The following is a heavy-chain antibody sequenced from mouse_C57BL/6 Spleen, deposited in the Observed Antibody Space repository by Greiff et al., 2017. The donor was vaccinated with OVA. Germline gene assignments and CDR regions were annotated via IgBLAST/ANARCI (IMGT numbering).Heavy chain of an antibody. V-gene: IGHV1-69*01. CDR1: GYTFTSYW. CDR2: IDPSDSYT. D-gene: IGHD1-1*01. J-gene: IGHJ3*01. Sequence: VQLQQPGAELVMPGASVKLSCKASGYTFTSYWMHWVKQRPGQGLAWIGEIDPSDSYTNYNQKFKGKSTLTDEKSSSTAYMQLSILTSEDSAVYYCARLHYYGTLWGQGTLVTVSA. CDR3: ARLHYYGTL.